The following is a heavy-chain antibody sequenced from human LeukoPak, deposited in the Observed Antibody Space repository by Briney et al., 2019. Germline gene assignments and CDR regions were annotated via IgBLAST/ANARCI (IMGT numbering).Heavy chain of an antibody. V-gene: IGHV4-39*01. CDR3: ARKLTYGDYLDY. Sequence: SETLSLTCTVSGGSISSSSYYWGWIRQPPGKALEWIGSIYYSGSTYYNPSLKSRVTISVDTSKNQFSLKLSSVTAADTAVYYCARKLTYGDYLDYWGQGTLVTVSS. D-gene: IGHD4-17*01. CDR1: GGSISSSSYY. J-gene: IGHJ4*02. CDR2: IYYSGST.